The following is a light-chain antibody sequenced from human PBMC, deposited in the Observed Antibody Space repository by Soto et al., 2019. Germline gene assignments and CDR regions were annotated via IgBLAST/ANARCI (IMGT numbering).Light chain of an antibody. CDR1: QSLSSSY. V-gene: IGKV3-20*01. J-gene: IGKJ2*01. CDR3: QQYGSSPPAYT. Sequence: EIVWTQSPGTLSLSPGERATLSCRASQSLSSSYLAWYQQKPGQAPRLLIYGASSRATGIPDRFSGSGSGTDFTLTISRLEPEDFAVYYCQQYGSSPPAYTFGQGTKLEIK. CDR2: GAS.